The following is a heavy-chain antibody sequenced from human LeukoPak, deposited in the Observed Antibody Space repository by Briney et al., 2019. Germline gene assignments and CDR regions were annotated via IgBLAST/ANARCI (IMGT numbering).Heavy chain of an antibody. Sequence: ASVKVSCKASGYTFTSYYMHWVRQAPGQGLEWMGIINPSGGSTSYAQKFQGRVTMTRDTSTSTVYMELSSLRYEDTAVYYCARVWNVAGNGGNQYYFDYWGQGTLVTVSS. CDR2: INPSGGST. CDR3: ARVWNVAGNGGNQYYFDY. V-gene: IGHV1-46*01. J-gene: IGHJ4*02. D-gene: IGHD6-19*01. CDR1: GYTFTSYY.